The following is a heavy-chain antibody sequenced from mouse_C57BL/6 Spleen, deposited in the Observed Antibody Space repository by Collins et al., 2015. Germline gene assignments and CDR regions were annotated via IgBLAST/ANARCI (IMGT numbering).Heavy chain of an antibody. D-gene: IGHD1-1*01. Sequence: QVQLQQPGAELVKPGASVKMSCKASGYTFTSYWITWVKQRPGQGLEWIGDIYPGSGSTNYNEKFKSKATLTVDTSSSTAHMQLSSLTSEDSAVYYCARRYYGSSYWYFDVWGTGTTVTVSS. CDR1: GYTFTSYW. CDR3: ARRYYGSSYWYFDV. J-gene: IGHJ1*03. CDR2: IYPGSGST. V-gene: IGHV1-55*01.